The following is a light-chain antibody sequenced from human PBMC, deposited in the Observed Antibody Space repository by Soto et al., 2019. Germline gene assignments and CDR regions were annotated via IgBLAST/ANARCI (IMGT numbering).Light chain of an antibody. Sequence: EIMVNNSPCAVSLSPGERATLSCRASQSVSSYLAWYQQKPGQAPRLLIYDASNRATGIPARFSGSGSGTDFTLTISSLEPEDFAVYYCQQRSNWPLSFGQGTRLEIK. V-gene: IGKV3-11*01. CDR3: QQRSNWPLS. CDR2: DAS. CDR1: QSVSSY. J-gene: IGKJ5*01.